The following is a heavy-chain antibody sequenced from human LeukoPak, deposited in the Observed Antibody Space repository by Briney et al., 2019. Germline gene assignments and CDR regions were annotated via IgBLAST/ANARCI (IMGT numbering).Heavy chain of an antibody. CDR2: INHSGTA. CDR1: GGSFIGSY. CDR3: ARNILDGNTWGALDV. D-gene: IGHD5-24*01. J-gene: IGHJ3*01. V-gene: IGHV4-34*01. Sequence: PSETLSLTCAVSGGSFIGSYCSWLRQTPGKGLEWIGEINHSGTANYNPSLKSRVSIVEDTSTKQFILKLTSVTAADTAMYYCARNILDGNTWGALDVWGQGTVVALSS.